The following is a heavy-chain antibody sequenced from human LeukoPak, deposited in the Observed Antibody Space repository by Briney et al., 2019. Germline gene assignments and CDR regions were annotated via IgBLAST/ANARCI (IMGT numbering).Heavy chain of an antibody. CDR1: GFTFSNAW. CDR2: ISPDASTT. V-gene: IGHV3-74*01. CDR3: AKGTAFDY. Sequence: GGSLRLSCAASGFTFSNAWMSWVRQAPGKGLVWVSRISPDASTTTYTDSVRGRFTISRDNAKNTLYLQMNSLRAEDTAVYYCAKGTAFDYWGQGTLVTVSS. D-gene: IGHD5-18*01. J-gene: IGHJ4*02.